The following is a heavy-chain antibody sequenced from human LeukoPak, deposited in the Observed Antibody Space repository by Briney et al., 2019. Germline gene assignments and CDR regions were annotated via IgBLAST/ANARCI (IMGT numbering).Heavy chain of an antibody. J-gene: IGHJ4*02. CDR2: MNPNSGNT. CDR3: ARDYRSGPFDY. V-gene: IGHV1-8*02. CDR1: GGTFSSYA. D-gene: IGHD3-10*01. Sequence: GASVKVSCKASGGTFSSYAISWVRQATGQGLEWMGWMNPNSGNTGYAQKFQGRVTMTRNTSISTAYMELSSLRSEDTAVYYCARDYRSGPFDYWGQGTLVTVSS.